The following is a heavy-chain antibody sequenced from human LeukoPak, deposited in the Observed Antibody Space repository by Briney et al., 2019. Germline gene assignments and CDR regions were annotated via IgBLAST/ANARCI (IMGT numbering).Heavy chain of an antibody. J-gene: IGHJ5*02. CDR3: YTGYSGYASFGWFDP. Sequence: GGSLRLSCAASGFTFSSYGMHWVRQAPGKGLEWVAVISYDGSNKYYADSVKGRFTISRDNSKNTLYLQMNSLRAEDTAVYYCYTGYSGYASFGWFDPWGQGTLVTVSS. V-gene: IGHV3-30*03. CDR2: ISYDGSNK. D-gene: IGHD5-12*01. CDR1: GFTFSSYG.